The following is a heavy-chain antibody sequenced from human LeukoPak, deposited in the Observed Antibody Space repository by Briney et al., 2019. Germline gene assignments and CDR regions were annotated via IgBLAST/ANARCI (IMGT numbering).Heavy chain of an antibody. J-gene: IGHJ4*02. CDR1: GFTFSSYC. D-gene: IGHD3-16*01. Sequence: GRSLRLSCAASGFTFSSYCMHWVRQAPGKGLEWVAVISYDGSNKYYADSVKGRFTISRDNSKNTLYLQMNSLRAEDTAVYYCAKDTAWGLDYWGQGTLVTVSS. V-gene: IGHV3-30*18. CDR3: AKDTAWGLDY. CDR2: ISYDGSNK.